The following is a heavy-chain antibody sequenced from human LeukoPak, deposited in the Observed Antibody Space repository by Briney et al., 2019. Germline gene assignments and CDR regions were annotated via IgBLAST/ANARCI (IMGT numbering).Heavy chain of an antibody. J-gene: IGHJ3*02. D-gene: IGHD3-3*01. CDR3: AREVYDFWSGLPDI. CDR1: GGSISDYY. Sequence: SETLSLTCTVSGGSISDYYWSWIRQPPGKGLEWIGYIYYSGSTNYNPSLKSRVTISVDTSKNQFSLKLSSVTAADTAVYYCAREVYDFWSGLPDIWGQGTMVTVSS. V-gene: IGHV4-59*01. CDR2: IYYSGST.